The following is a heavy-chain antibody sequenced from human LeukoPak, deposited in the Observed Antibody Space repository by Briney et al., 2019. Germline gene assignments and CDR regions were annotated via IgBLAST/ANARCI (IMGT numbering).Heavy chain of an antibody. J-gene: IGHJ4*02. CDR3: AKDRRIQLTDY. D-gene: IGHD5-18*01. V-gene: IGHV3-23*01. Sequence: GGSLRLSCAASGFTFSNAWMTWVRQAPGKGLEWVSAISGSGGSTYYADSVKGRFTISRDNSKNTLYLQMNSLRAEDTAVYYCAKDRRIQLTDYWGQGTLVTVSS. CDR1: GFTFSNAW. CDR2: ISGSGGST.